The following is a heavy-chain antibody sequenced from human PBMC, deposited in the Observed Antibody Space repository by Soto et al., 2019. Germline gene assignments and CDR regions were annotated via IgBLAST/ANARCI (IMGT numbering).Heavy chain of an antibody. V-gene: IGHV4-34*01. D-gene: IGHD3-22*01. J-gene: IGHJ6*02. CDR3: ARDYYDSRGDYYYGMDV. Sequence: QVQLQQWGAGLLKPSETLSLTCAVYGGSFSGYYWSWIRQPPGKGLEWIGEINHSGSTNYNPSLKSRVTISVDTSKNQFSLKLSSVTAADTAVYYCARDYYDSRGDYYYGMDVWGQGTMVTVSS. CDR2: INHSGST. CDR1: GGSFSGYY.